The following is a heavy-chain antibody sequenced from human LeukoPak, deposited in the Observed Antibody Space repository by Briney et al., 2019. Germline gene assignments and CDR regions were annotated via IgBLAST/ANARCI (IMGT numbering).Heavy chain of an antibody. CDR3: ATRDSVAGTDY. V-gene: IGHV3-21*04. CDR1: GFTSSSHW. D-gene: IGHD6-19*01. CDR2: ISSSSSYI. J-gene: IGHJ4*02. Sequence: GGSLRLSCAASGFTSSSHWMGWVRQAPGKGLEWVSSISSSSSYIYYADSVKGRFTISRDNAKNSLYLQMNSLRAEDTAVYYCATRDSVAGTDYWGQGTLVTVSS.